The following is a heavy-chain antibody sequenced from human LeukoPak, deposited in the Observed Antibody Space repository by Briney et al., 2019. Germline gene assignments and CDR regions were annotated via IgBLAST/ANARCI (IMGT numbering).Heavy chain of an antibody. J-gene: IGHJ4*02. D-gene: IGHD3-22*01. CDR2: ISYDGSNK. V-gene: IGHV3-30-3*01. Sequence: WVRQAPGKGLEWVAVISYDGSNKYYADSVKGRFTISRDNSKNTLYLQMNSLRAEDTAVYYCARVLNYYDSSGYYFSYWGQGTLVTVSS. CDR3: ARVLNYYDSSGYYFSY.